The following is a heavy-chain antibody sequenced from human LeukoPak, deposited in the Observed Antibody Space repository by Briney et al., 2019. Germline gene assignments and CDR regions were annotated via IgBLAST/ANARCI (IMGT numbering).Heavy chain of an antibody. CDR1: GFTVSSNY. D-gene: IGHD6-6*01. Sequence: QAGGSLRLSCAASGFTVSSNYMSWVRQAPGKGLEWVSVIYSGGSTYYADSVKGRFTISRDNSKNTLYLQMNSLRAEDTAVYHCARVIAARPARRTYYYMDVWGKGTTVTVSS. CDR3: ARVIAARPARRTYYYMDV. CDR2: IYSGGST. J-gene: IGHJ6*03. V-gene: IGHV3-66*01.